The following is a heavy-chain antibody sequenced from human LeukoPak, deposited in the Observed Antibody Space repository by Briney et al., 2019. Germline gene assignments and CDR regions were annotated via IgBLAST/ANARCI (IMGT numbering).Heavy chain of an antibody. CDR1: GFTFISYG. CDR3: AKDSQYYDFLYYMDV. D-gene: IGHD3-3*01. CDR2: IRYDGSNK. Sequence: PGGSLRLSCSASGFTFISYGMHWVRQAPGKGLEWVAFIRYDGSNKYYADSVKGRFTISRDNSKNTLYLQMNSLRAEDTAVYYCAKDSQYYDFLYYMDVWGKGTTVTVSS. V-gene: IGHV3-30*02. J-gene: IGHJ6*03.